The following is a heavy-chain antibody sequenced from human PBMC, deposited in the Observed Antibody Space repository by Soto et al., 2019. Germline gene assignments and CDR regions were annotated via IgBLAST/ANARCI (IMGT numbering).Heavy chain of an antibody. V-gene: IGHV1-69*12. D-gene: IGHD6-13*01. Sequence: QVQLVQSGAEVKKPGSSVKVSCKAFGGTFSTYAVSWVRQAPGQGLEWVGGIIPSTGSTTHAQKFQGRVPIPADEPTRTVYMELTSLRSDDTAVYYCARGGSSSDYWGQGTLVTGSS. CDR2: IIPSTGST. CDR1: GGTFSTYA. CDR3: ARGGSSSDY. J-gene: IGHJ4*02.